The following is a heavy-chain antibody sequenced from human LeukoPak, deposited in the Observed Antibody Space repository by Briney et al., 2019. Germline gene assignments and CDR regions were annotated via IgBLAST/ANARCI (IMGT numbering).Heavy chain of an antibody. D-gene: IGHD2-8*02. CDR2: IYYSGST. Sequence: PSETLSLTCTVSGGSISSSSYYWGWIRQPPGKGLEWIGSIYYSGSTYYNPSLKSRVTISVDTSKNQFSLKLSSVTAADTAVYYCARMSVVYATPTDSYYYYGMDVWGQGTTVTVSS. CDR3: ARMSVVYATPTDSYYYYGMDV. V-gene: IGHV4-39*01. J-gene: IGHJ6*02. CDR1: GGSISSSSYY.